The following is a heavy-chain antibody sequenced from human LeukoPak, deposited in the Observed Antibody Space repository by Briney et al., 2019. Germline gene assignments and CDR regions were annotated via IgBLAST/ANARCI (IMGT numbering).Heavy chain of an antibody. J-gene: IGHJ4*02. D-gene: IGHD3-22*01. CDR2: ISAYNGNT. CDR1: GYTFTSYG. V-gene: IGHV1-18*01. CDR3: ARGRPSLYYYDSSGYYFDY. Sequence: ASVKVSCKASGYTFTSYGISWVRQAPGQGLEWMGWISAYNGNTNYAQKLQGRVTMTTDTSTSTAYMELRGLRSDDTAVYYCARGRPSLYYYDSSGYYFDYWGQGTLVTVSS.